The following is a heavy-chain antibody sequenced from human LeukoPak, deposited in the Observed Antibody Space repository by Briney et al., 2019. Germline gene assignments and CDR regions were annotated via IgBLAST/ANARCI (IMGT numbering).Heavy chain of an antibody. CDR3: ARQINQQLVADWFDP. CDR1: GFTFSSYG. J-gene: IGHJ5*02. Sequence: GGSLRLSCAASGFTFSSYGMHWVRQAPGKGLEWVAVISYDGSNKYYADSVKGRFTISRDNSKNTLYLQMNSLRAEDTAVYYCARQINQQLVADWFDPWGQGTLVTVSS. V-gene: IGHV3-30*03. CDR2: ISYDGSNK. D-gene: IGHD6-13*01.